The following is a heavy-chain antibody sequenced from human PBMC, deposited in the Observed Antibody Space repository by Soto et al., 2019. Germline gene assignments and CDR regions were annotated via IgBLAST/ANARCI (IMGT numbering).Heavy chain of an antibody. CDR1: GGTFSSYA. V-gene: IGHV1-69*01. CDR2: IIPIFGTA. Sequence: QVQLVQSGAEVKKPGSSVKVSCKASGGTFSSYAISWVRQAPGQGLEWMGGIIPIFGTANYAQKFQGRVTITADESTSTADMELSSLRSDDTAVYYCARTRGLDSSSWYGHDYWGQGTLVTVSS. D-gene: IGHD6-13*01. J-gene: IGHJ4*02. CDR3: ARTRGLDSSSWYGHDY.